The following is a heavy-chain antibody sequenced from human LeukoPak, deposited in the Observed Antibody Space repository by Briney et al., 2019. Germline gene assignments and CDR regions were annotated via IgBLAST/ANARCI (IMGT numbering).Heavy chain of an antibody. J-gene: IGHJ3*02. V-gene: IGHV3-33*01. Sequence: GRSLRLSCAASGFTFSSYGMHWVRQAPGKGLEWVAVTWYDGNNKYYADSVKGRFTISRDNSKNTLYLQMSSLRAEDTAVYYCAMEWHDGFDIWGQGTKVTVSS. CDR3: AMEWHDGFDI. D-gene: IGHD3-3*01. CDR2: TWYDGNNK. CDR1: GFTFSSYG.